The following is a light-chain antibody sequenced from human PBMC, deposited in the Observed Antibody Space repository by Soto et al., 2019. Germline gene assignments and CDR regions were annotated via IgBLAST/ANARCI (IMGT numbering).Light chain of an antibody. CDR3: QQYDSSPWT. CDR2: GAS. CDR1: QSVSSSF. V-gene: IGKV3-20*01. J-gene: IGKJ1*01. Sequence: EIVLTQSPGTLSLSPGERATLSCRASQSVSSSFLAWYRQKPGQAPRLLIYGASSGATGIPDRFSGSGSGTDFTLTISRLEPEDFAVYYCQQYDSSPWTFGQGTKVEIK.